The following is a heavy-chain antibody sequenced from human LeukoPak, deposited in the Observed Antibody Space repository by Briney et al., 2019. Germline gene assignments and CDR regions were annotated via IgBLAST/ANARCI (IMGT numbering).Heavy chain of an antibody. CDR1: GFTFSSYA. V-gene: IGHV3-23*01. J-gene: IGHJ4*02. CDR2: ISGSGGST. CDR3: AKPLRFLEWLSPFDY. Sequence: GGSLRLSCAASGFTFSSYAMSWVRQAPGKGLEWVSAISGSGGSTYYADSVKGRFTISRDNSKNMLYLQMNSLRAEDTAVYYCAKPLRFLEWLSPFDYWGQGTLVTVSS. D-gene: IGHD3-3*01.